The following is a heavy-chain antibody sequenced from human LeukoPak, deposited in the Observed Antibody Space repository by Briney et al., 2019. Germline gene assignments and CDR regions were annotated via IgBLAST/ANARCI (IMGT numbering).Heavy chain of an antibody. J-gene: IGHJ4*02. Sequence: GGSLRLSCAASGFTFSSYAMSWVRQAPGKGLEWVSAISGSGGSTYYADSVKGRFTNSRDNSKNTLYLQMNSLRAEDTAVYYCAKDRLMVRGAYYHYFDYWGQGTLVTVSS. CDR2: ISGSGGST. CDR3: AKDRLMVRGAYYHYFDY. D-gene: IGHD3-10*01. CDR1: GFTFSSYA. V-gene: IGHV3-23*01.